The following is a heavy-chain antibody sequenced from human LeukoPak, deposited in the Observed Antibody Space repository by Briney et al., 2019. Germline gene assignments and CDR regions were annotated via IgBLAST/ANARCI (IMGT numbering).Heavy chain of an antibody. CDR3: ANPNTISALHDAFDI. CDR2: ISGSGGST. V-gene: IGHV3-23*01. Sequence: GGYLRLSCAASGFTFSSYAMSWVRQAPGKGLEWVSAISGSGGSTYYADSVKGRFTISRDNSKNTLYLQMSSLRAEDTAVYYCANPNTISALHDAFDIWGQGTMVTVSS. CDR1: GFTFSSYA. D-gene: IGHD3-3*01. J-gene: IGHJ3*02.